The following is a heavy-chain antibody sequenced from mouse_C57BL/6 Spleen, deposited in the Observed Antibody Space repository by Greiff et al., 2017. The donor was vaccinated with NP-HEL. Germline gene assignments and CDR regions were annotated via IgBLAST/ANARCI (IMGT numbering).Heavy chain of an antibody. J-gene: IGHJ3*01. CDR3: TESRSSPFAY. CDR1: GFTFSNYW. Sequence: EVKVEESGGGLVQPGGSMKLSCVASGFTFSNYWMNWVRQSPEKGLEWVAQIRLKSDNYATLYAESVKGRFTISRDDSKSSVYLQMNNLRAEDTGIYYCTESRSSPFAYWGQGTLVTVSA. V-gene: IGHV6-3*01. D-gene: IGHD1-1*01. CDR2: IRLKSDNYAT.